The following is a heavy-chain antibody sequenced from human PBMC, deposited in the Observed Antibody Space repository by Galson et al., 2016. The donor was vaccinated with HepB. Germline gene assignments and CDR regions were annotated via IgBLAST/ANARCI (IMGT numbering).Heavy chain of an antibody. CDR2: VNPNSGNT. V-gene: IGHV1-8*01. J-gene: IGHJ5*02. CDR1: GYAFNNFD. Sequence: SVKVSCKASGYAFNNFDIYWVRQASGQGLEWLGWVNPNSGNTGYAPKFEGRISMTRQTSTSTAYMELSRLKSEDTAVYYCARGGDYTFWFDAWGQGTLVTVSS. CDR3: ARGGDYTFWFDA. D-gene: IGHD4-17*01.